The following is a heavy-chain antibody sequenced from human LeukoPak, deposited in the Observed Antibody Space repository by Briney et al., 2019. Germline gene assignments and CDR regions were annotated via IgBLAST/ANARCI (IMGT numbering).Heavy chain of an antibody. CDR2: ISAYNGNA. CDR3: ARETTVTFPDVFDI. J-gene: IGHJ3*02. D-gene: IGHD4-17*01. CDR1: GYTFTSYG. Sequence: ASVKVSCKASGYTFTSYGISWVRQASGQGREWMGWISAYNGNANYAQKLQGRVTMTTDTSTSTAYVELRSLRSDDTAVYYCARETTVTFPDVFDIWGQGTTVTVSS. V-gene: IGHV1-18*01.